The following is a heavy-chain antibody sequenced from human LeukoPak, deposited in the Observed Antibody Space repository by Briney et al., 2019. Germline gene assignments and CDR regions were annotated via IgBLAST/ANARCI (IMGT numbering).Heavy chain of an antibody. D-gene: IGHD1-26*01. J-gene: IGHJ4*02. V-gene: IGHV3-21*01. CDR1: GFTFSRYS. CDR2: ISSSSSYI. Sequence: GGSLRLSCEASGFTFSRYSLTWVRQAPGKGLEWVSSISSSSSYIYYADSVKGRFTISRDNAKNSLYLQMNSLRAEDTAVYYCARDGGLQWELPVGEGDWGQGTLVTVSS. CDR3: ARDGGLQWELPVGEGD.